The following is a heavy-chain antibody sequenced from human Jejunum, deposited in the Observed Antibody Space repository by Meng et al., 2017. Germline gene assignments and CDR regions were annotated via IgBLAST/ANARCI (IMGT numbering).Heavy chain of an antibody. CDR1: GGSSSGFY. CDR2: IHPSGST. Sequence: QVQLPQWGAGLLKPSETLALTCAVDGGSSSGFYLSWIRQPPGKGLEWIGEIHPSGSTDYNPSLKSRLTISLDTSKNQFSLSLNSATAADTGIYFCTRGTDRAKSGDYWGQGTLVTVSS. J-gene: IGHJ4*02. V-gene: IGHV4-34*01. D-gene: IGHD1-14*01. CDR3: TRGTDRAKSGDY.